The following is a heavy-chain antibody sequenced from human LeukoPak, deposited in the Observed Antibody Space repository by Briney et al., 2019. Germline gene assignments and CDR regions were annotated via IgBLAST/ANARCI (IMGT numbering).Heavy chain of an antibody. CDR2: ISGSDGST. CDR3: AKEAGGFDY. J-gene: IGHJ4*02. V-gene: IGHV3-23*01. D-gene: IGHD3-16*01. Sequence: GGSLRLSCAASGFTFSNYAMSWVRQAPGKGLEWVSGISGSDGSTYYADSVKGRFTISSDNSKNTLYLQMNSLRAEDTAVYFCAKEAGGFDYWGQGTLVTVSS. CDR1: GFTFSNYA.